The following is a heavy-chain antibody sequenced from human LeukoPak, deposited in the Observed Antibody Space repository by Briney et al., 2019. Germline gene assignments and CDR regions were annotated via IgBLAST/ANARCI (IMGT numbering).Heavy chain of an antibody. J-gene: IGHJ5*02. CDR3: ARHARIAVAESWFDP. CDR2: IYPGDSDT. Sequence: GESLKISCKGSGYSFTSYWIGWVRQMPGKGLEWMGIIYPGDSDTRYSPSFQGQVTISADKSISTAYLQWSSLKASDTAMYYCARHARIAVAESWFDPWGQGTLVTVSS. CDR1: GYSFTSYW. D-gene: IGHD6-19*01. V-gene: IGHV5-51*01.